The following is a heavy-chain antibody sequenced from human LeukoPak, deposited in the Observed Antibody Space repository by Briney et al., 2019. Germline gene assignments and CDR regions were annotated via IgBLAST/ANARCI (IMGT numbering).Heavy chain of an antibody. V-gene: IGHV3-30-3*01. D-gene: IGHD3-3*01. CDR1: GFTFSSYA. CDR3: ARGFNDFWSGSQLEY. CDR2: ISYDGGKT. Sequence: TGGSLRLSCAASGFTFSSYAMSWVRQAPGKGLEWVAVISYDGGKTYYADSVKGRFTISRDNSKSTLYLQMNSLRSEDTAVYYCARGFNDFWSGSQLEYWGQGTLVTVSS. J-gene: IGHJ4*02.